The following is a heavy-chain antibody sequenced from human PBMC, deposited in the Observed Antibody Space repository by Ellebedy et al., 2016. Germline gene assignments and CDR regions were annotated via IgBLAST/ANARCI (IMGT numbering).Heavy chain of an antibody. J-gene: IGHJ4*02. CDR3: AKVGAPDGFDY. CDR2: ISYDGSNK. V-gene: IGHV3-30*04. D-gene: IGHD1-26*01. Sequence: GGSLRLSCAASGFTFSSYAMHWVRQAPGKGLEWVAVISYDGSNKYYADSVKGRFTISRDNSKNTLYLQMNSLRAEDTAVYYCAKVGAPDGFDYWGQGTLVTVSS. CDR1: GFTFSSYA.